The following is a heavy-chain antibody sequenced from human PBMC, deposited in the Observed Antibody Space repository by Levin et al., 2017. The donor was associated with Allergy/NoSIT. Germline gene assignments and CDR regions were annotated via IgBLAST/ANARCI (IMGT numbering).Heavy chain of an antibody. V-gene: IGHV3-48*01. D-gene: IGHD3-16*02. CDR1: GFAFSGQS. CDR2: IISSGGTT. J-gene: IGHJ5*01. CDR3: ARGLDSQNYRDHRFDP. Sequence: AGGSLRLSCEASGFAFSGQSMNWVRQAPGKGLEWISYIISSGGTTHYADSVKGRFTISRDNAKNSLYLQMDSLRVDDTAVYYCARGLDSQNYRDHRFDPWGQGTLVTVSS.